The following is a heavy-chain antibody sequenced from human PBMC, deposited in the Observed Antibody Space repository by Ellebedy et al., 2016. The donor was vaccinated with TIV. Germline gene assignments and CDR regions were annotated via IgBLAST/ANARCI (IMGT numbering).Heavy chain of an antibody. D-gene: IGHD3-10*01. Sequence: MPGGSLRLSCTVSGASISGSVFYWGWIRLSPGKGLEWIGSLSHSGNSYYNPSFKSRITMSVDMSKNQFSLRLRSLTASDTATYYCARQRRNEYSYGSNTYGPSFDSWGQGTLVSVSS. CDR1: GASISGSVFY. CDR2: LSHSGNS. V-gene: IGHV4-39*01. CDR3: ARQRRNEYSYGSNTYGPSFDS. J-gene: IGHJ4*02.